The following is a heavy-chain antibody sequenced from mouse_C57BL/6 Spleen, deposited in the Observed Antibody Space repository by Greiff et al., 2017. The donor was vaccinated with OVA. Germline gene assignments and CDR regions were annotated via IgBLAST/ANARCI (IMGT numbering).Heavy chain of an antibody. Sequence: QVQLQQPGAELVKPGASVTMSCKASGYTFTSYWITWVKQRPGQGLEWIGDIYPGSGSTNYNEKFKSKATLTVDTSSSTAYMQLSSLTSEDSAVYYCARSRDGYAWFAYWGQGTLVTVSA. D-gene: IGHD2-2*01. V-gene: IGHV1-55*01. CDR3: ARSRDGYAWFAY. J-gene: IGHJ3*01. CDR2: IYPGSGST. CDR1: GYTFTSYW.